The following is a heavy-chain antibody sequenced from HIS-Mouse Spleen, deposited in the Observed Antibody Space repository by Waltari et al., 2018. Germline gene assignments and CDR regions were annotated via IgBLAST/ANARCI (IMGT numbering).Heavy chain of an antibody. CDR1: GFTFSSYG. Sequence: QVQLVESGGGVVQRGRSMRLSCAASGFTFSSYGMHWVRQAPGKGLEWVAVISYDGSNKYYADSVKGRFTISRDNSKNTLYLQMNSLRAEDTAVYYCAKDRGSQFDYWGQGTLVTVSS. CDR2: ISYDGSNK. J-gene: IGHJ4*02. D-gene: IGHD1-26*01. CDR3: AKDRGSQFDY. V-gene: IGHV3-30*18.